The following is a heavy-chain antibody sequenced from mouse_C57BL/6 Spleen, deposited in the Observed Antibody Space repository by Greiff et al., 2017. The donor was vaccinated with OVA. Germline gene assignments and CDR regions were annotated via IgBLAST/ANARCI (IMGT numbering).Heavy chain of an antibody. D-gene: IGHD3-1*01. J-gene: IGHJ2*01. CDR3: TRVEDRARTMDYFDD. CDR1: GYTFTSYW. CDR2: IYPGNSDT. Sequence: EVQLQQSGTVLARPGASVKMSCKTSGYTFTSYWMHWVKQRPGQGLEWIGAIYPGNSDTSYNQKFKGKAKMTAVTSASTAYMELSSLTDEDSAVYYCTRVEDRARTMDYFDDWGQGTTLTVSA. V-gene: IGHV1-5*01.